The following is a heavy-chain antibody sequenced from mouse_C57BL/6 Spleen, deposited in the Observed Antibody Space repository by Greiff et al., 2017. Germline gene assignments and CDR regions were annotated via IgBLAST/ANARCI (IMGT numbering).Heavy chain of an antibody. J-gene: IGHJ1*03. Sequence: VQLVESGGGLVKPGGSLKLSCAASGFTFSSYAMSWVRQTPEKRLEWVATISDGGSYTYYPDNVKGRFTISRDNAKNNLYLQMSHLKSEDTAMYYCARVPRYFDVWGTGTTVTVSS. CDR3: ARVPRYFDV. CDR2: ISDGGSYT. CDR1: GFTFSSYA. V-gene: IGHV5-4*01.